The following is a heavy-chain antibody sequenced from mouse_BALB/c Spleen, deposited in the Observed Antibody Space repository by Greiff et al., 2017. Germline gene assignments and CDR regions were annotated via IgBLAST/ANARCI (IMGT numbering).Heavy chain of an antibody. V-gene: IGHV5-12-2*01. D-gene: IGHD2-10*02. CDR1: GFTFSSYT. J-gene: IGHJ4*01. CDR3: ARQGGRGMYYAMDY. Sequence: EVKLMESGGGLVQPGGSLKLSCAASGFTFSSYTMSWVRQTPEKRLEWVAYISNGGGSTYYPDTVKGRFTISRDNAKNTLYLQMSSLKSEDTAMYYCARQGGRGMYYAMDYWGQGTSVTVSS. CDR2: ISNGGGST.